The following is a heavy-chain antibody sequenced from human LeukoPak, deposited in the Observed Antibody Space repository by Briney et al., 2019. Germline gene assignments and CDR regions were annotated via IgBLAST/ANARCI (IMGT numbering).Heavy chain of an antibody. CDR2: LHYSGST. Sequence: SETLSLTCSVSGDSISTSSYYWGWIRQPPGKGLEWIGSLHYSGSTHYNSSLKSRVTISVGTSKNQFSLKLTSVTAADTAAYYCARVSGIVGARVPYYFDYWGQGTLVTVSS. J-gene: IGHJ4*02. CDR3: ARVSGIVGARVPYYFDY. V-gene: IGHV4-39*01. CDR1: GDSISTSSYY. D-gene: IGHD1-26*01.